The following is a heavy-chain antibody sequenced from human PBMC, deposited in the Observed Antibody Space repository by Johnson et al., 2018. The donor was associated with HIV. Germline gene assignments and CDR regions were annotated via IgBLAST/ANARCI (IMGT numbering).Heavy chain of an antibody. D-gene: IGHD5-12*01. CDR2: ISYDGSNK. Sequence: VQLVESGGGVVQPGRSLRLSCAASGFTFSSYAMHWVRQGPGKGLEWVAVISYDGSNKYYADSVKGRFTISRDNSKNTQYLQMNSLRAEDTAVYYCARDRPSKWLRSNDDAFDIWSQGTMVTVSS. J-gene: IGHJ3*02. CDR1: GFTFSSYA. V-gene: IGHV3-30*04. CDR3: ARDRPSKWLRSNDDAFDI.